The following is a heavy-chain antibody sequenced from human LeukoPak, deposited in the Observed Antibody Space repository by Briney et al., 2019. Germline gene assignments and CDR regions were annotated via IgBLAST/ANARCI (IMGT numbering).Heavy chain of an antibody. CDR2: IYYSGNT. J-gene: IGHJ3*02. CDR1: GGSISSSSYN. V-gene: IGHV4-39*07. D-gene: IGHD3-10*01. Sequence: SETLSLTCTVSGGSISSSSYNWGWIRQPPGKGLEWIGSIYYSGNTYYNPSLKSRLTISVDTPKNQFSLKVSSVTAADTAVYYCARDRVVRGVIHAFDIWGQGTMVTVSS. CDR3: ARDRVVRGVIHAFDI.